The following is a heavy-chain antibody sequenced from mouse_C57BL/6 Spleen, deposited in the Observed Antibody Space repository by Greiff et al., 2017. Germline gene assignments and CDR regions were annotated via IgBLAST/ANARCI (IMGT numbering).Heavy chain of an antibody. CDR1: GFTFSDYG. CDR3: ARQRGRAMDY. Sequence: EVKLVESGGGLVKPGGSLKLSCAASGFTFSDYGLHWVRQAPEKGLEWVAYISSGSSTIYYADTVKGRFTISRDNAKNTLFLQMTSLRSEDTAMYYCARQRGRAMDYWGQGTSVTVSS. V-gene: IGHV5-17*01. CDR2: ISSGSSTI. J-gene: IGHJ4*01.